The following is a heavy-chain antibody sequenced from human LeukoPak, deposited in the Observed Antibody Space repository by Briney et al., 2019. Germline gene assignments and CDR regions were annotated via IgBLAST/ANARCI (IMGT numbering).Heavy chain of an antibody. CDR3: ARGLYYYGSGTYYIL. D-gene: IGHD3-10*01. Sequence: SEALSLTCAVYGGSFSGYYWSWIRQPPGMGLEWIGEIDHSGSTNYNPSLKSRITISLDTSKNQFSLKLSSVTAADTAVYYCARGLYYYGSGTYYILWGQGTLVTVSS. CDR2: IDHSGST. J-gene: IGHJ4*02. CDR1: GGSFSGYY. V-gene: IGHV4-34*01.